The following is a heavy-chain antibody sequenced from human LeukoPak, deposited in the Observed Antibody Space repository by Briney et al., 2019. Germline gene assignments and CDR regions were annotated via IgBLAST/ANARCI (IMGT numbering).Heavy chain of an antibody. V-gene: IGHV1-18*01. D-gene: IGHD3-10*01. Sequence: ASVKVSCKASGYTFTSYGISWVRQAPGQGLEWMGWISAYNGNTNYAQKLQGRVTMTTDTSTSTAYMELRSLRSDDTAVYYCARASGYYYGSGTQTRGAFDIWGQGTMVTVSS. J-gene: IGHJ3*02. CDR3: ARASGYYYGSGTQTRGAFDI. CDR2: ISAYNGNT. CDR1: GYTFTSYG.